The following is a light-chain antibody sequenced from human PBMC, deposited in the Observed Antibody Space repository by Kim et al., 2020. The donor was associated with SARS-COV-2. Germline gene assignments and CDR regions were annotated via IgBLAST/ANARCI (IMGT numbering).Light chain of an antibody. V-gene: IGKV3-11*01. CDR2: DVS. Sequence: LSPGEGATLSCSASQNIGSNLAWYQHKPGQAPRLLIYDVSNRATGTPVRFSGSGSGTDFTLTISSLEPEDFAVYYCQQRLSWPLTFGGGTKVDIK. CDR3: QQRLSWPLT. J-gene: IGKJ4*01. CDR1: QNIGSN.